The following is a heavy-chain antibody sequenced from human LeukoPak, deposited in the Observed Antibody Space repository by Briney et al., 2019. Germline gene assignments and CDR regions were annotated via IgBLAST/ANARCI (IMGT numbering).Heavy chain of an antibody. CDR3: AKDMQWELLVVGAFDI. J-gene: IGHJ3*02. CDR1: GFTFSSYS. Sequence: QAGGSLRLSCAASGFTFSSYSMNWVRQAPGKGLEWVSGISWNSGSIGYADSVKGRFTISRDNAKNSLYLQMNSLRAEDMALYYCAKDMQWELLVVGAFDIWGQGTMVTVSS. CDR2: ISWNSGSI. D-gene: IGHD1-26*01. V-gene: IGHV3-9*03.